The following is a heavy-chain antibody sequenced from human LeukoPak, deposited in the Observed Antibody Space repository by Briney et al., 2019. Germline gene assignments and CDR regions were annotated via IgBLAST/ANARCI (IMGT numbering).Heavy chain of an antibody. CDR2: IYYSGST. CDR3: ARQLGYCSSTSCYADKVDY. V-gene: IGHV4-39*01. J-gene: IGHJ4*02. CDR1: GGSISSSSYY. Sequence: SETLSLTCTVSGGSISSSSYYWGWIRQPPGKGLEWIGSIYYSGSTYYNPSLKSRVTISVDTSKIQFSLKLSPVTAADTAVYYCARQLGYCSSTSCYADKVDYWGQGTLVTVSS. D-gene: IGHD2-2*01.